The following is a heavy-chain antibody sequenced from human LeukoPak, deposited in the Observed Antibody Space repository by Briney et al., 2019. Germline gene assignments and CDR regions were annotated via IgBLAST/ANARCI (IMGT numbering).Heavy chain of an antibody. Sequence: SVKVSCKASGGTFSSYAISWVRQAPGQGLEWMGRIIPIFGTANYAQKFQGRVTITTDESTSTAYMELSSLRSEDTAVYYCARRVGNIAYYYYYMDVWGKGTTVTVSS. CDR3: ARRVGNIAYYYYYMDV. CDR1: GGTFSSYA. V-gene: IGHV1-69*05. J-gene: IGHJ6*03. CDR2: IIPIFGTA.